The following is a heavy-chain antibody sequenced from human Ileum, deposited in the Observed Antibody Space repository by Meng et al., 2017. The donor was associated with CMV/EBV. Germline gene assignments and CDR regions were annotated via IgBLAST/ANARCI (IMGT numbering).Heavy chain of an antibody. Sequence: QITLKESGPTLVKPTQTLTLTSTISGFSLSTGGVSVAWIRQPPGKALEWLALIHWDDDRRYTASLKSRLYITNDTSKAQVVLTMTNMDPVDTATYYCAHSPDIAGIFHFWGQGTMVTVSS. CDR3: AHSPDIAGIFHF. V-gene: IGHV2-5*02. D-gene: IGHD5-12*01. CDR2: IHWDDDR. J-gene: IGHJ3*01. CDR1: GFSLSTGGVS.